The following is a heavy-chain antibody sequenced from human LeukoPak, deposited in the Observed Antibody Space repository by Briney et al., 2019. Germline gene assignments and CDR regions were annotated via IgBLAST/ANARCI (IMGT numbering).Heavy chain of an antibody. V-gene: IGHV4-61*02. CDR1: GGSISSGSYS. D-gene: IGHD1-26*01. CDR2: IYTSGST. CDR3: ARSFTRGWELGKADYYFDY. Sequence: EASETLSLTCTVSGGSISSGSYSWSWIRQPAGKGLEWIGRIYTSGSTNYNPSLKSRVTISVDTSKNQFSLKLSSVTAADTAVYYCARSFTRGWELGKADYYFDYWGQGTLVTVSS. J-gene: IGHJ4*02.